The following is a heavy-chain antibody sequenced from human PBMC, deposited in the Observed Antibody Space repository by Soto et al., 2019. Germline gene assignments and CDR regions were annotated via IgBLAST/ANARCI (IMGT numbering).Heavy chain of an antibody. CDR3: AREDRCSITSCYYNYYGMDV. V-gene: IGHV1-69*06. D-gene: IGHD2-2*01. Sequence: SVKVSCKASGGTFSSYAISWVRQAPGQGLEWMGGIIPIFGTANYAQKFQGRVTITADKSTSTAYMELSSLRSEDTAVYYCAREDRCSITSCYYNYYGMDVWGQGTTVTVSS. CDR1: GGTFSSYA. J-gene: IGHJ6*02. CDR2: IIPIFGTA.